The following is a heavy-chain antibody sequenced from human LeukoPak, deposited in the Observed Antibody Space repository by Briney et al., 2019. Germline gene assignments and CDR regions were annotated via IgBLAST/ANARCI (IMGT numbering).Heavy chain of an antibody. CDR3: ARRGDGGRSFDY. J-gene: IGHJ4*02. V-gene: IGHV3-53*01. D-gene: IGHD4-23*01. Sequence: GGSLRLSYAASGFTVSTTYMSWVRQAPGKGLEWVSLIYVDGRTYYADSVKGRFTISRDNSKNTLYLQVNSLRAEDTAVYYCARRGDGGRSFDYWGQGTLVTVSS. CDR2: IYVDGRT. CDR1: GFTVSTTY.